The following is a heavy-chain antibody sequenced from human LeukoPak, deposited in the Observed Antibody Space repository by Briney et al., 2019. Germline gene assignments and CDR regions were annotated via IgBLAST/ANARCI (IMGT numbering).Heavy chain of an antibody. J-gene: IGHJ4*02. CDR3: ARGRGSSSWYRGVFFDY. CDR1: GGSFSGYY. Sequence: PETLSLTCAVYGGSFSGYYWSWIRQPPGKGLEWIGEINHSGSTNYNPSLKSRVTISVDTSKNQFSLKLSSVTAADTAVYYCARGRGSSSWYRGVFFDYWGQGTLVTVSS. D-gene: IGHD6-13*01. V-gene: IGHV4-34*01. CDR2: INHSGST.